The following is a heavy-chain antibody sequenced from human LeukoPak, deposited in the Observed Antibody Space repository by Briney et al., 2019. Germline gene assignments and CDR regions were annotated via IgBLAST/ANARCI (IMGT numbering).Heavy chain of an antibody. CDR3: ARDRGNSDPGDWFDS. V-gene: IGHV3-11*01. CDR1: GFTFSDYY. CDR2: ISGSGSTV. Sequence: GGSLRLSCAASGFTFSDYYMSWIRQAPGKGLEWVSYISGSGSTVYYAASVRGRFNISRDNAKNSLFLQMNSLRAEDTAVYYCARDRGNSDPGDWFDSWGQGTLVTVSS. J-gene: IGHJ5*01. D-gene: IGHD4-23*01.